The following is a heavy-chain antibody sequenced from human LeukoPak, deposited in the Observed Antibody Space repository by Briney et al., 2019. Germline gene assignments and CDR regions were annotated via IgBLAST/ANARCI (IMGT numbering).Heavy chain of an antibody. CDR2: IYDSGST. J-gene: IGHJ4*02. D-gene: IGHD5-18*01. V-gene: IGHV4-39*07. CDR3: ARETGYSSSYFDC. CDR1: GGSIRSSYYY. Sequence: SETLSLTCTVSGGSIRSSYYYWGWIRQPPGKGLEWIGGIYDSGSTYYNPSLKSRVTISVDTSKNQFSLKLSSVTAAGTAVYYCARETGYSSSYFDCWGQGTLVTVSS.